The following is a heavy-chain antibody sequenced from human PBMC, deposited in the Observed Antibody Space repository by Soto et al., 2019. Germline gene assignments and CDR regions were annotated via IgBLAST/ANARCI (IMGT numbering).Heavy chain of an antibody. J-gene: IGHJ6*03. V-gene: IGHV3-23*01. D-gene: IGHD5-12*01. CDR1: GFTFSSYA. Sequence: EVQLLESGGGLVQPGGSLRLSCAASGFTFSSYAMSWVRQAPGKGLEWVSAISGSGGSTYYADSVKGRFTISRDNSKNTLYLQMNSLRAEDTAVYYCAKDRIVATIPYYYMDVWGKGTTVTVSS. CDR3: AKDRIVATIPYYYMDV. CDR2: ISGSGGST.